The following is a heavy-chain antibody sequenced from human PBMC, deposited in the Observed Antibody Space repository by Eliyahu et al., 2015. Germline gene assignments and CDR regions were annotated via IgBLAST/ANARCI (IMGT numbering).Heavy chain of an antibody. J-gene: IGHJ6*02. CDR2: ISAYNGXT. CDR3: ARVTRRDVVVPAAILSHRYYYYGMDV. D-gene: IGHD2-2*01. Sequence: QVQLVQSGAEVKKPGASVKVSCKASGYXFTXYGISXVRQAPGQGLEWMGWISAYNGXTNYAQKLQGRVTMTTDTSTSTAYMELRSLRSDDTAVYYCARVTRRDVVVPAAILSHRYYYYGMDVWGQGTTVTVSS. CDR1: GYXFTXYG. V-gene: IGHV1-18*01.